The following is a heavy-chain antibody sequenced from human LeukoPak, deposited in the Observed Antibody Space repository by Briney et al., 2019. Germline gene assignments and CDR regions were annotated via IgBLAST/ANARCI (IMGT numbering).Heavy chain of an antibody. CDR3: ARDSGGYGMDV. CDR1: GYTFTGYY. CDR2: INPNSGGT. V-gene: IGHV1-2*04. Sequence: ASVTVSCKASGYTFTGYYMHWVRQAPGQGLEWMGRINPNSGGTNYAQKFQGWVTMTRDTSISTAYMELSRLRSDDTAVYYCARDSGGYGMDVWGQGTTVTVSS. D-gene: IGHD3-10*01. J-gene: IGHJ6*02.